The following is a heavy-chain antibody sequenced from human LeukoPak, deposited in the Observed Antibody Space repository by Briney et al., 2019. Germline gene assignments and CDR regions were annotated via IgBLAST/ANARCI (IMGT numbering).Heavy chain of an antibody. D-gene: IGHD2-15*01. V-gene: IGHV3-23*01. CDR3: AKGHRYCTSGNCNSAVDY. CDR2: IGGGGGST. J-gene: IGHJ4*02. Sequence: PGGSLRLSCAASGFTFSTYWMSWVRQAPGKGLEWVSTIGGGGGSTDYTDSVKGRFTISRDNSKNTLYLQMNSLGAEDTAVYYCAKGHRYCTSGNCNSAVDYWGQGTLVTVSS. CDR1: GFTFSTYW.